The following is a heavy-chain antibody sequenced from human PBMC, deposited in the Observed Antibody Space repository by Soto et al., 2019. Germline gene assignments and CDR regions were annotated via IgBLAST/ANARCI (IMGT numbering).Heavy chain of an antibody. Sequence: ASVKVSCKASGYTFTSYGISWVRQAPGQGLEWMGWISAYNGNTNYAQKLQGRVTMTTDTSTSTAYMELRSLRSEDTAVYYCASGRRSSGWKHYYYYYGMDVCGQGTTVTV. CDR3: ASGRRSSGWKHYYYYYGMDV. V-gene: IGHV1-18*04. CDR1: GYTFTSYG. CDR2: ISAYNGNT. J-gene: IGHJ6*02. D-gene: IGHD6-19*01.